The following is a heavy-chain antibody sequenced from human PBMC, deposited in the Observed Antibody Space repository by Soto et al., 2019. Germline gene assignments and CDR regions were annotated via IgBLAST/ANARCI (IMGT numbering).Heavy chain of an antibody. CDR3: ARGTGDGYTDY. J-gene: IGHJ4*02. Sequence: PSETLSLTCTVSGGSISSYYWSWIRQPPGKGLEWIGYIYYSGSTNYNPSLKSRVTISVDTSKNQFSLKLSSVTAADTAVYYCARGTGDGYTDYWGQGTQVTVSS. D-gene: IGHD5-12*01. CDR2: IYYSGST. CDR1: GGSISSYY. V-gene: IGHV4-59*01.